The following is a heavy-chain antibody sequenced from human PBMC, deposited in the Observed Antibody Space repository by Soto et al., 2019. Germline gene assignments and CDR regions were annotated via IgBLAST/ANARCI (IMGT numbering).Heavy chain of an antibody. D-gene: IGHD1-26*01. V-gene: IGHV4-4*02. J-gene: IGHJ4*02. Sequence: QVQLQESGPGLVKPSGTLSLTCAVSGGSISSSNWWSWVRQPPGKGLEWIGEIYHSGSTNYNPSLKSRVTISVDKSKNQFARKLSSVTAADTAVYYCARDGGYSGSDYEANYFDYWGQGTLVTVSS. CDR1: GGSISSSNW. CDR3: ARDGGYSGSDYEANYFDY. CDR2: IYHSGST.